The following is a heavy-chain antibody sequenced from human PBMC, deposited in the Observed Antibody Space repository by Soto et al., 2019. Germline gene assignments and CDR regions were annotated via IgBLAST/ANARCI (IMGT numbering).Heavy chain of an antibody. CDR3: AGSSSRYYGMDV. CDR1: GGSISSSSYY. Sequence: SETLSLTCTVSGGSISSSSYYWGWIRQPPGKGLEWIGSIYYSGSTYYNPSLKSRVTISVDTSKNQFSLKLSSVTAADTAVYYCAGSSSRYYGMDVWGQGTTVTVSS. J-gene: IGHJ6*02. CDR2: IYYSGST. D-gene: IGHD6-6*01. V-gene: IGHV4-39*01.